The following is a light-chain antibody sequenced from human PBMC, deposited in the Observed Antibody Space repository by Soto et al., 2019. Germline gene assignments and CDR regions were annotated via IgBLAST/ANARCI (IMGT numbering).Light chain of an antibody. Sequence: GERATLSCRASQSVSSRYFAWYQQKPGQAPRLLIYGASSRATGFPDRFSGSGSGTDFTLTISRLEPEDFAVYYCQQYGSSPLTFGGGTKVDIK. CDR3: QQYGSSPLT. CDR2: GAS. V-gene: IGKV3-20*01. CDR1: QSVSSRY. J-gene: IGKJ4*01.